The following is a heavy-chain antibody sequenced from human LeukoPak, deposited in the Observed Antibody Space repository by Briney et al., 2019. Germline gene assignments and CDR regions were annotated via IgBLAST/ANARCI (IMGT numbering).Heavy chain of an antibody. Sequence: PGGSLRLSCAASGFTFSSYDMHWVRQATGKGLEWVSAIGTTGDTYYPGSVKGRFTISRENAKNSFYLQMNSLRAEDTAVYYCAKDLEYSSGWYLRYYFDYWGQGTLVTVSS. V-gene: IGHV3-13*01. CDR1: GFTFSSYD. D-gene: IGHD6-19*01. J-gene: IGHJ4*02. CDR3: AKDLEYSSGWYLRYYFDY. CDR2: IGTTGDT.